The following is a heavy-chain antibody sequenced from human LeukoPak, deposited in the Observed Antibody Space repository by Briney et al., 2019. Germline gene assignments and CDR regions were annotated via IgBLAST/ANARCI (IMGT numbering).Heavy chain of an antibody. D-gene: IGHD6-13*01. CDR3: GREFSGCSWYDY. CDR2: IYYSGRT. Sequence: SETLSLTCTVSGGSISRYYWSWIRQPPGKGLGWMGYIYYSGRTNYNPSLQSRVDISVGATKNQFCLRLSSVTAADTAVYYCGREFSGCSWYDYWGQETLVSVSS. J-gene: IGHJ4*02. CDR1: GGSISRYY. V-gene: IGHV4-59*01.